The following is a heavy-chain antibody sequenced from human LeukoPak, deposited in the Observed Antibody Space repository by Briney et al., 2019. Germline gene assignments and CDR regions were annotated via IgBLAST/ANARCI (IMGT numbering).Heavy chain of an antibody. CDR3: ARPNYYDSSGSAMDV. CDR1: GYSFTSYW. CDR2: IYPGDSDT. Sequence: EXXKISCKGSGYSFTSYWIGWVRQMPGKGLEGMGIIYPGDSDTRYSPSFQGQVTISADKSISTAYLQWSSLKASDTAMYYCARPNYYDSSGSAMDVWGKGTTVTVSS. D-gene: IGHD3-22*01. V-gene: IGHV5-51*01. J-gene: IGHJ6*03.